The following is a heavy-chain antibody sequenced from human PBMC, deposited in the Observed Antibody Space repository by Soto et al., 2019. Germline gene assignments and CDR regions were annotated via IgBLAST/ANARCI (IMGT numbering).Heavy chain of an antibody. J-gene: IGHJ6*02. V-gene: IGHV1-69*01. CDR2: IIPITATA. Sequence: QVQLVQSGAEVKKPGSSVKVSCKASGGTFGSYAISWVRQAPGQGLEWMGGIIPITATANYAQKFQGRVTITADESTRTASMQLSSQRSEDTAVYYCARSQGSSTSLEIYYYYYYGMDVWGQGTTVTVSS. D-gene: IGHD2-2*01. CDR3: ARSQGSSTSLEIYYYYYYGMDV. CDR1: GGTFGSYA.